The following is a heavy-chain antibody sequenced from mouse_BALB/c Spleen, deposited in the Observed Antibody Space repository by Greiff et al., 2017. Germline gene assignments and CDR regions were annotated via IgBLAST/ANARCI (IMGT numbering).Heavy chain of an antibody. J-gene: IGHJ2*01. CDR3: ARDSHYDYDGTFYD. Sequence: EVKLMESGPGLVKPSQSLSLTCSVTGYSITSGYYWNWIRQFPGNKLEWMGYISYDGSNNYNPSLKNRISITRDTSKNQFFLKLNSVTTEDTATYYCARDSHYDYDGTFYDWGQGTTRTVSS. D-gene: IGHD2-4*01. CDR2: ISYDGSN. CDR1: GYSITSGYY. V-gene: IGHV3-6*02.